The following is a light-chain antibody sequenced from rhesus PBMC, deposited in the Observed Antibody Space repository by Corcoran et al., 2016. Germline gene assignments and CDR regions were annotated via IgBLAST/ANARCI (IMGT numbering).Light chain of an antibody. CDR2: GVT. CDR3: CSDTSSSTYI. CDR1: NNDVAAYNY. V-gene: IGLV2S7*01. Sequence: APTQPPSVSGSPGQSVTISCTGTNNDVAAYNYGSWYQHHPGKAPKLNLFGVTGRPSGVSDRFSGSKSGNTASLTISGLQAEDVADYFCCSDTSSSTYIFGGGTRLTVL. J-gene: IGLJ1*01.